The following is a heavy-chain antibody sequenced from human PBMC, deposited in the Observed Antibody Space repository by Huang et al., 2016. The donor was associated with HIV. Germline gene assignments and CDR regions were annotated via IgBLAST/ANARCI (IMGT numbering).Heavy chain of an antibody. CDR3: ARENKILTGYYDY. CDR1: GFTFSYFA. CDR2: ISVAGSDK. V-gene: IGHV3-30-3*01. J-gene: IGHJ4*02. Sequence: QVQLVESGGGVVQPGRSLRLSCAASGFTFSYFAMDWVRQAPGKGLEWVAVISVAGSDKNYADSVKGRFTISRDNSKNTLYLQLNSLRTEDTAFYYCARENKILTGYYDYWGQGTLVTVSS. D-gene: IGHD3-9*01.